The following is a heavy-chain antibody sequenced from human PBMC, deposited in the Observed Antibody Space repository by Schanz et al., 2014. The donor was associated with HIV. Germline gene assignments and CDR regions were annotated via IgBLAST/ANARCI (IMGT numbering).Heavy chain of an antibody. CDR3: ARAPPSDSSGYYPFDY. Sequence: QVQLQESGPGLVKPSQTLSLTCTVSGGSIRGGGFQWSWIRQHPGKGLEWIGSIYYSGSIYYNPSFKSRVPLSGDTSRNQFSLKLRSVTAADTAVYYCARAPPSDSSGYYPFDYWGQGTLVTVSS. D-gene: IGHD3-22*01. CDR1: GGSIRGGGFQ. V-gene: IGHV4-31*03. CDR2: IYYSGSI. J-gene: IGHJ4*02.